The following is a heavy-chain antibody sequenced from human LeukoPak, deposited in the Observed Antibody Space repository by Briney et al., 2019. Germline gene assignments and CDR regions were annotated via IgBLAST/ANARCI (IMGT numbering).Heavy chain of an antibody. CDR1: GFTFSSYG. V-gene: IGHV3-13*01. Sequence: GGSLRLSCAASGFTFSSYGMHWVRQATGKGLEWVSGSGTAGDTYYAGSVKGRFTISRENAKNSLYLQMNSLRAGDTAVYYCARAQGSGWYDYWDQGTLVTVSS. CDR3: ARAQGSGWYDY. J-gene: IGHJ4*02. CDR2: SGTAGDT. D-gene: IGHD6-19*01.